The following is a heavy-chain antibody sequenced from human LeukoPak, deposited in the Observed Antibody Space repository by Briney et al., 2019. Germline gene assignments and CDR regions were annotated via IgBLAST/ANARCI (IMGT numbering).Heavy chain of an antibody. CDR3: AKDYY. Sequence: GSLRLSCAASGFTFVDYPMHWVRQVPGKGLEWVSLISADGATTYYADSVKGRFTISIDNSKTSLYPQMNSLRPEDTALYYCAKDYYWGQGTLVTVSS. V-gene: IGHV3-43*02. CDR1: GFTFVDYP. J-gene: IGHJ4*02. CDR2: ISADGATT.